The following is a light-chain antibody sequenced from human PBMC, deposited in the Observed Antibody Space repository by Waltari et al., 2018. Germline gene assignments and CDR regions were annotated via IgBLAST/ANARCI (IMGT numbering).Light chain of an antibody. J-gene: IGLJ1*01. CDR1: RSDVGVYKY. V-gene: IGLV2-14*01. Sequence: QSALTQPASVSGSPGQSITLPCTGTRSDVGVYKYVSWYQQHPGKAPKLMIYDVNKRPSGVSDRFSGSKSGTTASLTISGLQAEDEADYYCSSYTSSYTYVFGTGTKVTVL. CDR2: DVN. CDR3: SSYTSSYTYV.